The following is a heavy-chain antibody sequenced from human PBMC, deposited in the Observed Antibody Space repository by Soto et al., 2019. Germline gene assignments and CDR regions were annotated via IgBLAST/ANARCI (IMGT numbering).Heavy chain of an antibody. CDR3: ASLGYYYDSSGYSY. CDR1: GGSISSSSYY. CDR2: IYYSGNT. V-gene: IGHV4-39*01. Sequence: PSETLSLTCTVSGGSISSSSYYWGWIRQPPGKGLEWIGSIYYSGNTYYNPSLKSRVTISVDTAKNQFSLKLSSVTAADTAVYYCASLGYYYDSSGYSYWGQGTLVTVSS. D-gene: IGHD3-22*01. J-gene: IGHJ4*02.